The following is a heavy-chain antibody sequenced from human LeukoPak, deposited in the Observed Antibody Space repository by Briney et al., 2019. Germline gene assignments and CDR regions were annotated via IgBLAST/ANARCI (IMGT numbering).Heavy chain of an antibody. Sequence: GGSLRLSCAASGFSVSSNYMIWVRQAPGKRLEWVSVFYSGGSTNYADSVKGRFTICRDNSKNTLDLQMNSLRVDDTAVYYCARGGFSGTPEDWGQGTLVTVSS. J-gene: IGHJ4*02. CDR3: ARGGFSGTPED. CDR2: FYSGGST. D-gene: IGHD1-26*01. CDR1: GFSVSSNY. V-gene: IGHV3-66*01.